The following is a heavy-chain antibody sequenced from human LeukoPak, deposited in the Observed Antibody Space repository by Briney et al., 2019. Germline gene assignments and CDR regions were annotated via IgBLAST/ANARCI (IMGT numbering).Heavy chain of an antibody. Sequence: PSQTLSLTCTVAGGSISSGGYYWSWIRQPRGKGLEWIGYIYQSGTTYYNPSLKSRVTISLDRSKNHFSLKLSSVTAADTAVYYCARGVLPGAPGPFDYWGQGTLVTVSP. V-gene: IGHV4-30-2*01. J-gene: IGHJ4*02. CDR2: IYQSGTT. CDR3: ARGVLPGAPGPFDY. CDR1: GGSISSGGYY. D-gene: IGHD2-2*01.